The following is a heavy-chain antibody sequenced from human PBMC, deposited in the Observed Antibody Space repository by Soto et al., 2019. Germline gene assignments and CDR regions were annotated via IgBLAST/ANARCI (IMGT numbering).Heavy chain of an antibody. V-gene: IGHV4-59*08. CDR3: ARLSSWYRGFDP. D-gene: IGHD6-13*01. J-gene: IGHJ5*02. CDR1: GGSISSYY. CDR2: IYYSGST. Sequence: PSESLSLTCTVSGGSISSYYWSWIRQPPGKGLEWIGYIYYSGSTNYNPSLKSRVTISVDTSKNQFSLKLSSVTAADTAVYYCARLSSWYRGFDPWGQGTLVTVSS.